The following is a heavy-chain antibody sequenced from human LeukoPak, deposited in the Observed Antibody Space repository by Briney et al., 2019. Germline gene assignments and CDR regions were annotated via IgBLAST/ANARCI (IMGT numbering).Heavy chain of an antibody. D-gene: IGHD1-26*01. Sequence: PSETLSLTWTVSGGSISSYYWGWIRQPPGKGLEWIGYIYYSGSTNYNPSLKSRVTISVDTSKNQFSLKLSSVTAADTAVYYCARGWWGATQGAFDIWGQGTMVTVSS. J-gene: IGHJ3*02. CDR1: GGSISSYY. CDR2: IYYSGST. V-gene: IGHV4-59*01. CDR3: ARGWWGATQGAFDI.